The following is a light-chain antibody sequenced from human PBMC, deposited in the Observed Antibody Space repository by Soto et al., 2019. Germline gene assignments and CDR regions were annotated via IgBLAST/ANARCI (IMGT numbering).Light chain of an antibody. CDR2: EVS. V-gene: IGLV2-8*01. CDR3: SSYAGSNAYV. Sequence: QSGLTPPPSASGSPGQSVTISCTGTSSDGGGYNYVSWYQQHPGKAPKLMIYEVSKRPSGVPDRFSGSKSGNTASLTVSGLQAEDEADYYCSSYAGSNAYVFGTGTKVTVL. J-gene: IGLJ1*01. CDR1: SSDGGGYNY.